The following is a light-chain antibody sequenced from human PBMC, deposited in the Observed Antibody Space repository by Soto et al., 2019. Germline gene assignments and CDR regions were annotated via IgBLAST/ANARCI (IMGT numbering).Light chain of an antibody. V-gene: IGKV2-28*01. Sequence: DVVMTQSPLSLPVTPGEPASICFRSSQSLLHSNGYNYLDWYLQKPGQSPQLLIYLGSNRASGVPDRFSGSGSGTDFTLKISRVEAEDVGVYYCMQALQTPPTFGQGTRLEIK. CDR3: MQALQTPPT. CDR1: QSLLHSNGYNY. CDR2: LGS. J-gene: IGKJ5*01.